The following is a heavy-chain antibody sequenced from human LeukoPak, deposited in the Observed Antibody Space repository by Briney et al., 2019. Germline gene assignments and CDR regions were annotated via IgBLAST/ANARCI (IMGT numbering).Heavy chain of an antibody. D-gene: IGHD2-21*01. CDR2: IKQDGSEK. J-gene: IGHJ6*02. CDR1: GFTFSSYW. Sequence: GGSLRLSCAASGFTFSSYWMSWVRQAPGKGLEWVANIKQDGSEKYYVDSVKGRFTISRDNAKNSLYLQMNSLRAEDTAVYYCARDPPLWYYYGMDVWGQGTTVTVSS. V-gene: IGHV3-7*01. CDR3: ARDPPLWYYYGMDV.